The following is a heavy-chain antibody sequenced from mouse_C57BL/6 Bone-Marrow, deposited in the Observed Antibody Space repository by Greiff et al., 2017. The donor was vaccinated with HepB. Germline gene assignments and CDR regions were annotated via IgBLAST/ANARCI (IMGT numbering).Heavy chain of an antibody. J-gene: IGHJ2*01. CDR1: GYTFTSYW. CDR3: ARYGSSPYYDY. CDR2: IHPNSGST. V-gene: IGHV1-64*01. D-gene: IGHD1-1*01. Sequence: VKLQQPGAELVKPGASVKLSCKASGYTFTSYWMHWVKQRPGQGLEWIGMIHPNSGSTNYNEKFKSKATLTVDKSSSTAYMQLSSLTSEDSAVYYCARYGSSPYYDYWGQGTTLTVSS.